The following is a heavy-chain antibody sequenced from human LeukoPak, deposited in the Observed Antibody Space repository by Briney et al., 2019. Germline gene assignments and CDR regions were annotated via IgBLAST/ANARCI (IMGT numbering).Heavy chain of an antibody. Sequence: SETLSLTCTVSGGSLSSYYWSWIRQPPGKGLEWIGYIYYSGSTNYNPSLKSRVTISVDTSKNQFSLKLSSVTAADTAVYYCACAPRYCSSTSCPYDAFDIWGQGTMVTVSS. CDR1: GGSLSSYY. CDR2: IYYSGST. J-gene: IGHJ3*02. D-gene: IGHD2-2*01. V-gene: IGHV4-59*08. CDR3: ACAPRYCSSTSCPYDAFDI.